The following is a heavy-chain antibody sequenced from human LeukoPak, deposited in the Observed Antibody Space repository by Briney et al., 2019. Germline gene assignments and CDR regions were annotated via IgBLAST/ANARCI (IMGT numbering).Heavy chain of an antibody. V-gene: IGHV3-23*01. CDR3: AKDPHIVGATLFDY. J-gene: IGHJ4*02. CDR1: GFTFSSYA. Sequence: GGSLRLSCAASGFTFSSYAMSWVSQAPGKGLEWVSAISGSGGSTYYADSVKGRFTISRDNSKNTLYLQMNSLRAEDTAVYYCAKDPHIVGATLFDYWGQGTLVTVSS. D-gene: IGHD1-26*01. CDR2: ISGSGGST.